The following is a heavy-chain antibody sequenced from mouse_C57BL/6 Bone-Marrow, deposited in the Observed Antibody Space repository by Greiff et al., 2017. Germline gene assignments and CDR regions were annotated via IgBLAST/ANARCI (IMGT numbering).Heavy chain of an antibody. V-gene: IGHV5-17*01. D-gene: IGHD2-12*01. CDR1: GFTFSDYG. J-gene: IGHJ4*01. Sequence: DVMLVESGGGLVKPGGSLKLSCAASGFTFSDYGMHWVRQAPEKGLEWVAYISSGSSTIYYADTVKGRFTISRDNAKNTLFLQMTSLRSEDTAMYYCARSPLRRGGYYYAMDYWGQGTSVTVSS. CDR2: ISSGSSTI. CDR3: ARSPLRRGGYYYAMDY.